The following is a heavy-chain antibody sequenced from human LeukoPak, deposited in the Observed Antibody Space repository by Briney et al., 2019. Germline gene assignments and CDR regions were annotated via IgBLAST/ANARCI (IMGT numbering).Heavy chain of an antibody. Sequence: SETLSLTCTISGGSVSDYYWSWIRQSPGKGLEWIGYIYYTGSTTYNPSLKSRVTISADTSKNQFSLKLSSVTAADTAVYYCARISGLRYFDWLLSSPNNYFDYWGQGTLVTVSS. CDR1: GGSVSDYY. V-gene: IGHV4-59*08. D-gene: IGHD3-9*01. J-gene: IGHJ4*02. CDR3: ARISGLRYFDWLLSSPNNYFDY. CDR2: IYYTGST.